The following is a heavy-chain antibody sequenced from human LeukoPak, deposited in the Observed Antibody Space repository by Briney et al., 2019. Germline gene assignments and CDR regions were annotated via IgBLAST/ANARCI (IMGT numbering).Heavy chain of an antibody. CDR1: GYTFTSYD. CDR2: MNPNSGNT. CDR3: ARGQAGTLDFDY. J-gene: IGHJ4*02. D-gene: IGHD1-1*01. V-gene: IGHV1-8*01. Sequence: ASVKVSSKASGYTFTSYDINWVRQATGQGLEWMGWMNPNSGNTGYAQKFQGRVTMTRNTSISTAYMELSSLRSEDTAVYYCARGQAGTLDFDYWGQGTLVTVSS.